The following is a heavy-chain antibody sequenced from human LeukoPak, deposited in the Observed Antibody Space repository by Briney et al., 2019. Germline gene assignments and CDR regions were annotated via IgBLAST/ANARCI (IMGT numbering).Heavy chain of an antibody. Sequence: SETLSLTCAVYGGSFSDYYWSWIRQPPGKGLEWIGEINHSGSTNYNPSLKSRVTILVDTSKNQFSLKLSSVTAADTAVYYCARDRSYCSGGSCSYYFDYWGQGTLVTVSS. CDR2: INHSGST. V-gene: IGHV4-34*01. J-gene: IGHJ4*02. D-gene: IGHD2-15*01. CDR3: ARDRSYCSGGSCSYYFDY. CDR1: GGSFSDYY.